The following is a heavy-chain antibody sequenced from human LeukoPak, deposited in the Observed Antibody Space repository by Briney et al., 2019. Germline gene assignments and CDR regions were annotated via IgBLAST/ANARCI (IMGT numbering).Heavy chain of an antibody. CDR3: ARGAYYYED. CDR2: ISSSSSTI. D-gene: IGHD3-22*01. V-gene: IGHV3-48*01. CDR1: GFTFSSHS. Sequence: GSLRLSCAASGFTFSSHSMNWVRQAPGKGLEWVSYISSSSSTIYYADSVKGRFTISRDNAKNSLYLQMNSLRAEDTAVYYCARGAYYYEDWGQGTLVTVSS. J-gene: IGHJ4*02.